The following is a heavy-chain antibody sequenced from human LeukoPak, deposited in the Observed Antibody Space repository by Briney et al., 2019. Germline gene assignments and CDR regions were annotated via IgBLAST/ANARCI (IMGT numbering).Heavy chain of an antibody. V-gene: IGHV4-30-4*01. D-gene: IGHD2-2*01. CDR3: ARVLSVPAAMTPINWFDP. Sequence: PSETLSLTCTVSGGSISSGDYYWSWIRQPPGKGLEWIGYIYYSGSNYYNPSLKSRVTISVDTSKNQFSLKLSSVTAADTAVYYCARVLSVPAAMTPINWFDPWGRGTLVTVSS. CDR1: GGSISSGDYY. CDR2: IYYSGSN. J-gene: IGHJ5*02.